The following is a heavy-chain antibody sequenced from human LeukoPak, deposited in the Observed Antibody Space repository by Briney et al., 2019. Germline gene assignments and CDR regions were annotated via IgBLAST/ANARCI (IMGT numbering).Heavy chain of an antibody. V-gene: IGHV4-61*01. D-gene: IGHD3-9*01. CDR2: IYYSRST. CDR1: GGSVSSGSYY. J-gene: IGHJ4*02. CDR3: ARLRYFDWTDLYYFDY. Sequence: SETLSLTCTVSGGSVSSGSYYRSWIRQPPGKGLEWIGYIYYSRSTNYNPSLKSRVTISVDTSKNQFSLKLSSVTAADTAVYYCARLRYFDWTDLYYFDYWGQGTLVTVSS.